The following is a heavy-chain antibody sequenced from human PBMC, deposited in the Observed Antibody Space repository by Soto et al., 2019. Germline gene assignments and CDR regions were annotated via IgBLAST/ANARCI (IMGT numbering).Heavy chain of an antibody. CDR2: ISAHNGNT. J-gene: IGHJ4*02. CDR1: GYAFTTYG. CDR3: ARGRYGDY. D-gene: IGHD1-1*01. V-gene: IGHV1-18*01. Sequence: QVPLVQSGAEVKKPGASVEISCQASGYAFTTYGITWVRQAPGQGLEWMGWISAHNGNTNYAQKLQGRVTVTRDTSTSTAYMELRSLRSDDTAVYYCARGRYGDYWGQGALVTISS.